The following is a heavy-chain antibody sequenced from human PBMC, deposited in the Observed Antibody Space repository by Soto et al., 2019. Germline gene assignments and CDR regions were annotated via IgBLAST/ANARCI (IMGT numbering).Heavy chain of an antibody. D-gene: IGHD6-19*01. V-gene: IGHV5-51*01. CDR1: GYSFTSYW. Sequence: PGEAPKISLNGSGYSFTSYWIGWVRQIPGKGLEGMGIIYPGDSDTRYSPSFQGQVTITADKSISTDYLQWSSLKAPDAAMYYCGRRGGAVADGMDVWGQGTTVTVSS. J-gene: IGHJ6*02. CDR3: GRRGGAVADGMDV. CDR2: IYPGDSDT.